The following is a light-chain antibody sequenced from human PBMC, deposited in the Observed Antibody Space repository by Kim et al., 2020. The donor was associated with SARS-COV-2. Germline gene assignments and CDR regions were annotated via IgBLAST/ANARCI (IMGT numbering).Light chain of an antibody. V-gene: IGKV3-11*01. Sequence: EIVLWQSPGTLSLSPGDRATLSCRASQGVSNYLAWYQQKPGQAPRLLIYEASKRAAGIPARFSGSGSGTDFTLTISRLEPGDSAVYFCQQRVSFGQGTRLGIK. CDR3: QQRVS. J-gene: IGKJ5*01. CDR1: QGVSNY. CDR2: EAS.